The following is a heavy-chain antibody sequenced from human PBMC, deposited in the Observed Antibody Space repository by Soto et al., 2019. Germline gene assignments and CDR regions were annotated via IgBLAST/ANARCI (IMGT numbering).Heavy chain of an antibody. CDR3: ARRERYYGSPGWFDP. CDR2: VYYNENT. J-gene: IGHJ5*01. D-gene: IGHD3-10*01. V-gene: IGHV4-39*01. Sequence: SETLSLTCSVSGASINNFAYYWGWIRQPPGKGLEWVGTVYYNENTYYNTSLKSRVAISVDTTKNQLSLKLRAVTAADTAIYFCARRERYYGSPGWFDPWGQGTLVTVSS. CDR1: GASINNFAYY.